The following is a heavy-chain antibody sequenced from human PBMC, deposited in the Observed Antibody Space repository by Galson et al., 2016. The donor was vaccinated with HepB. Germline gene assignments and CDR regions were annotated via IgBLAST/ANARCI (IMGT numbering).Heavy chain of an antibody. V-gene: IGHV2-5*02. J-gene: IGHJ4*02. Sequence: PALVKPTQTLTLTCTFSGFSLNISGVGVGWIRQPPGKALEWLALIYWDDDSRYSPSLRNRLSIIKDTSKNQVALTMINMDPVDTATYYCAHSDIEVAVFDYWGQGTLVTVSS. CDR3: AHSDIEVAVFDY. CDR1: GFSLNISGVG. D-gene: IGHD6-19*01. CDR2: IYWDDDS.